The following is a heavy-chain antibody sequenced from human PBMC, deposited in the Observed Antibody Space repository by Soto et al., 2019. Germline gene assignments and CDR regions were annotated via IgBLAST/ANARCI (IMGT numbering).Heavy chain of an antibody. CDR3: AKDRDDFWSGYHYLFFAPHDY. CDR1: GFTFSSYA. Sequence: GGSLRLSCAASGFTFSSYAMSWVRQAPGKGLEWVSAISGSGGSTYYADSVKGRFTISRDNSKNTLYLQMNSLRAEDTAVYYCAKDRDDFWSGYHYLFFAPHDYWGQGTLVTVSS. J-gene: IGHJ4*02. CDR2: ISGSGGST. D-gene: IGHD3-3*01. V-gene: IGHV3-23*01.